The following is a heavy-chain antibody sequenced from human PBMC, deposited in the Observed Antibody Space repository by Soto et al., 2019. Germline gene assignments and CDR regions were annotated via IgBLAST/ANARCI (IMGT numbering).Heavy chain of an antibody. CDR3: ARGIVPAAIPIRDGNWFDS. CDR2: IYHSGST. V-gene: IGHV4-30-2*01. Sequence: QLQLQESGSGLVKPSQTLSLTCAVSGGSISSGGYSWSWIRQPPGKGLGWIGYIYHSGSTYYNPSLKSRVTITVDRSKNQFSLKLSSVTAADTAVYYCARGIVPAAIPIRDGNWFDSWGQGTLVTVSS. J-gene: IGHJ5*01. CDR1: GGSISSGGYS. D-gene: IGHD2-2*02.